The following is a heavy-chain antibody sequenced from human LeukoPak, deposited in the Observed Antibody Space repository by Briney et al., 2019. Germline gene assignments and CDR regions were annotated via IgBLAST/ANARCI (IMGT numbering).Heavy chain of an antibody. D-gene: IGHD3-22*01. Sequence: GGSLRLSCAASGFTFSSYWMHWVRQAPGKGLAWVSRINSDGSSTSYADSVKGRFTISRDNAKNTLYLQMNSLRAEDTAVYYCARAYYYDSSGYYYDHAFDIWGQGTMVTVSS. J-gene: IGHJ3*02. CDR1: GFTFSSYW. CDR2: INSDGSST. V-gene: IGHV3-74*01. CDR3: ARAYYYDSSGYYYDHAFDI.